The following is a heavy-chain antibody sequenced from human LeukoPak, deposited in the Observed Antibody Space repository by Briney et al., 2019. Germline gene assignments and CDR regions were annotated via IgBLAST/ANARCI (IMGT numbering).Heavy chain of an antibody. CDR3: TASRGVWGAIDAWVDAFDI. Sequence: GGSLRLSCAASGFTLSGSAMHWVRQASGKGLEWVGRIRSKANSYVTAYAASVKGRFTISRDDSKTTAYLQMNSLKTEDTAVYYCTASRGVWGAIDAWVDAFDIWGQGTMVTVSS. V-gene: IGHV3-73*01. J-gene: IGHJ3*02. D-gene: IGHD3-16*01. CDR1: GFTLSGSA. CDR2: IRSKANSYVT.